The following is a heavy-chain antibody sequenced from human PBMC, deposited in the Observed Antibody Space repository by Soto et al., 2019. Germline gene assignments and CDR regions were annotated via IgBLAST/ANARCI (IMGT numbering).Heavy chain of an antibody. J-gene: IGHJ4*02. CDR2: IIPVLGTT. CDR1: RDTFNNYS. CDR3: AAGGKNGYIK. D-gene: IGHD5-12*01. V-gene: IGHV1-69*13. Sequence: ASVEVSCRASRDTFNNYSITWVRQAPGQGLEWVGGIIPVLGTTKYAQKFQGRVSMTADGSTSTAYMELTSLRSGDRAVYYCAAGGKNGYIKWGQGTQVTVS.